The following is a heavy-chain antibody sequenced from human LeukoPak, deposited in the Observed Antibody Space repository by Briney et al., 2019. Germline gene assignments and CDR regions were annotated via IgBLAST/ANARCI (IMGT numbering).Heavy chain of an antibody. CDR2: ISANGVYT. CDR1: GFPFSSYD. D-gene: IGHD5/OR15-5a*01. CDR3: TRKVSGDY. J-gene: IGHJ4*02. Sequence: GGSLRLSCAASGFPFSSYDMNWVRQGPGKGPEWVSTISANGVYTYYADSVKGRFTISRDSSENTLSLQMNSLGAEDTAIYYCTRKVSGDYWDQGALVTVSS. V-gene: IGHV3-23*01.